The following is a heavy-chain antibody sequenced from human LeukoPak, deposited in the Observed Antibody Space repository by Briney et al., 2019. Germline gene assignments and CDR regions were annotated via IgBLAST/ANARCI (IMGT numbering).Heavy chain of an antibody. J-gene: IGHJ4*02. CDR1: GGSISSGSYY. CDR3: ARAADFGDYSDY. V-gene: IGHV4-61*02. Sequence: SQTLSLTCTVSGGSISSGSYYWSWIRQPAGKGLEWIGRIYTSGSTNYNPSLKSRVTISVDTSKNQFSLKLSSVTAADTAVYYCARAADFGDYSDYWDQGTLVTVSS. CDR2: IYTSGST. D-gene: IGHD4-17*01.